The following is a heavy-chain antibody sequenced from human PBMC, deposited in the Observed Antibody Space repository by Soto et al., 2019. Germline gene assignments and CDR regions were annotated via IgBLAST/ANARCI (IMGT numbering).Heavy chain of an antibody. V-gene: IGHV3-11*06. Sequence: QMQVVESGGGLVKPGGSLRLSCAASGFNFSDYYMSWLRQAPGKGPEWLSYISSSSTYTNYADSVQGRFTISRDNAKNSLYLQMNDLIAGDTAVYYCARDHYDILTGSGWFDPWGQGTLVTVSS. CDR3: ARDHYDILTGSGWFDP. D-gene: IGHD3-9*01. CDR1: GFNFSDYY. CDR2: ISSSSTYT. J-gene: IGHJ5*02.